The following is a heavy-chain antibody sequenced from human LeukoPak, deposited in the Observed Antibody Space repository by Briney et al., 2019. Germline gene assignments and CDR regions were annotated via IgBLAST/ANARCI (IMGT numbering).Heavy chain of an antibody. D-gene: IGHD6-19*01. CDR3: ARDYRVPGSGWHYYYYGMDV. V-gene: IGHV3-11*06. CDR1: GFTFSDYY. J-gene: IGHJ6*02. CDR2: ISSSSSYI. Sequence: GGSLRLSCAASGFTFSDYYMSWIRQAPGKGLEWVSSISSSSSYIYYADSVKGRFTISRDNAKNSLYLQMNSLRAEDTAVYYCARDYRVPGSGWHYYYYGMDVWGQGTTVTVSS.